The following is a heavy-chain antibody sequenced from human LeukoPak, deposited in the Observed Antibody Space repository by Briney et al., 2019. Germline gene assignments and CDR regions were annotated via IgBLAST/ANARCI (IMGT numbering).Heavy chain of an antibody. CDR3: ARRFEFCSRPSCSDASDFSYYMDV. D-gene: IGHD2-2*01. CDR2: IYPGDSDI. V-gene: IGHV5-51*01. J-gene: IGHJ6*03. Sequence: GESLKISCQGSGYSFSNYWIGWVRQMPGKGLEWMGIIYPGDSDIRYSSSFEGQVTISADKSISTAYLQWSRLKASDTAMYYCARRFEFCSRPSCSDASDFSYYMDVWGKGTTVAVFS. CDR1: GYSFSNYW.